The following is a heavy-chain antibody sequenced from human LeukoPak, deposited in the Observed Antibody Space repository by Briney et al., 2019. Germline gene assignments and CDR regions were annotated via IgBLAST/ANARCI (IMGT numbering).Heavy chain of an antibody. J-gene: IGHJ4*02. Sequence: GGSLRLSCAASRFTFSSYAMSWVRQAPGRGLEWVATIGGTGDRTYYADSVRGRFTISRDNSMDTLFLQMNSLKREDTAVCYCAKDPVVYHGGSGWHYFDYWGQGTLVTVSS. CDR2: IGGTGDRT. CDR3: AKDPVVYHGGSGWHYFDY. V-gene: IGHV3-23*01. CDR1: RFTFSSYA. D-gene: IGHD6-19*01.